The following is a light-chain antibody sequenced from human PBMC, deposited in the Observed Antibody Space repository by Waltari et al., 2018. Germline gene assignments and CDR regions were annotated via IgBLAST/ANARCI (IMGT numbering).Light chain of an antibody. CDR3: CSYAGNYVWV. CDR1: RSDSGGCDS. CDR2: DVS. J-gene: IGLJ3*02. V-gene: IGLV2-23*02. Sequence: QSALTQPAAVSGSPGQSVPLSCSGARSDSGGCDSVLWYQQHPGNAPKLVISDVSKRPSGVSDRFSGSKSGDTASLTISGLQFEDEADYYCCSYAGNYVWVFGGGTRLTVL.